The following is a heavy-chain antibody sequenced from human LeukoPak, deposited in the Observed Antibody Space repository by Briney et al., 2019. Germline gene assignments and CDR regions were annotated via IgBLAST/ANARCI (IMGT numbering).Heavy chain of an antibody. J-gene: IGHJ6*03. D-gene: IGHD3-16*01. V-gene: IGHV4-4*07. Sequence: SETLSLTCTVSGGSINTYYWSWMRQPAGKGLEWIGRIYTSGSTDYNPSLKSRVTMSVDTSKNQFSLKLNSVTAADTAVYYCARERGLWPAYDYCMDVWGKGTMVTVSS. CDR2: IYTSGST. CDR3: ARERGLWPAYDYCMDV. CDR1: GGSINTYY.